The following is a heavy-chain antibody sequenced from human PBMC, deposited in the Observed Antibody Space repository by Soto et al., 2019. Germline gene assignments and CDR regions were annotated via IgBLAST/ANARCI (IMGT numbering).Heavy chain of an antibody. CDR1: GFDFNIYG. CDR3: ARDAIAGNRLWDYFGH. D-gene: IGHD2-21*01. Sequence: DVQLLESGGTLAQPGGSLRLSCAASGFDFNIYGMSWVRQAPGKGLEWISSIGGGDTYYADSVKGRFIISRDNSKSTVYLHMSSLRAEDTALYYCARDAIAGNRLWDYFGHWGQGTLVTVSS. V-gene: IGHV3-23*01. CDR2: IGGGDT. J-gene: IGHJ4*02.